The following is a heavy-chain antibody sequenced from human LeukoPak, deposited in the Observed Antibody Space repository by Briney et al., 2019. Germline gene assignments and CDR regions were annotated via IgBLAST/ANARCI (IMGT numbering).Heavy chain of an antibody. J-gene: IGHJ5*02. CDR2: ISAYNGNT. V-gene: IGHV1-18*01. CDR3: ARTRRQKQVLLWFRETHNWFDP. Sequence: ASVKVSCKASGYTFTSYGISWVRQAPGQGLEWMGWISAYNGNTNYAQKLQGRVTMTTDTSTSTAYMELRSLRSEDTAVYYCARTRRQKQVLLWFRETHNWFDPWGQGTLVTVSS. D-gene: IGHD3-10*01. CDR1: GYTFTSYG.